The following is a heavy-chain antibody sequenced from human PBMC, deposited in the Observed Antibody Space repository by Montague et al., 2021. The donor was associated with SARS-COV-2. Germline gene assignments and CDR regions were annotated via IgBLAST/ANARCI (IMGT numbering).Heavy chain of an antibody. J-gene: IGHJ6*02. D-gene: IGHD1-14*01. CDR1: GFTLSNAW. CDR2: IKSKTDGGTT. V-gene: IGHV3-15*01. Sequence: SLRLSCAASGFTLSNAWMSWVRQAPGKGLEWVGRIKSKTDGGTTDYAXPVKSRFTISRDDFKNTLYLQMNSLKIEDTAVYFCTTTPTFRPPYYYYGMDVWGQGTTVTVSS. CDR3: TTTPTFRPPYYYYGMDV.